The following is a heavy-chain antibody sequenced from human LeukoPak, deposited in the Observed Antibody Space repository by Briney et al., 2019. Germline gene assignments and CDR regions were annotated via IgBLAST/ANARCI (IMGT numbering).Heavy chain of an antibody. Sequence: PSETLSLTCAVYGGSFSGYYWSWIRQPPGKGLEWIGEINHSGSTNYNPSLKSRVTISVDTSKNQFSLKLSSVTAADTAVYYCARGAATIFGVYYMDVWGKGTTVTVSS. V-gene: IGHV4-34*01. CDR1: GGSFSGYY. D-gene: IGHD3-3*01. CDR3: ARGAATIFGVYYMDV. CDR2: INHSGST. J-gene: IGHJ6*03.